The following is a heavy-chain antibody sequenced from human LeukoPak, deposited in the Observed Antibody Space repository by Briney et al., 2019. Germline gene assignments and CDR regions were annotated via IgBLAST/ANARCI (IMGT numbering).Heavy chain of an antibody. Sequence: SETLSLTCAVYGGSFSGYYWSWIRQPPGKGLEWIGEINHSGSTNYNPSLKSRVTISVDTSKNQFSLKLSSVTAADTAVYYCARGYRGYCDYWGQGTQVTVSS. CDR2: INHSGST. V-gene: IGHV4-34*01. CDR3: ARGYRGYCDY. D-gene: IGHD3-22*01. J-gene: IGHJ4*02. CDR1: GGSFSGYY.